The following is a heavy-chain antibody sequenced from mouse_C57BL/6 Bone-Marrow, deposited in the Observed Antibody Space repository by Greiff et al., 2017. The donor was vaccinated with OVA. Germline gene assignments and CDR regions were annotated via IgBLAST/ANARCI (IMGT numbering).Heavy chain of an antibody. CDR3: ARRYGSSYGYFDV. V-gene: IGHV3-6*01. CDR1: GYSITSGYY. Sequence: EVKLQESGPGLVKPSQSLSLTCSVTGYSITSGYYWNWIRQFPGNKLEWMGYISYDGSNNYNPSLKNRISITRDTSKNQFFLKLNSVTTEDTATYYCARRYGSSYGYFDVWGTGTTVTVSS. J-gene: IGHJ1*03. D-gene: IGHD1-1*01. CDR2: ISYDGSN.